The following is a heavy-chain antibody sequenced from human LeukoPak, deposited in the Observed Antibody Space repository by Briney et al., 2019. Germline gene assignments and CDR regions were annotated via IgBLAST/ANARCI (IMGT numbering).Heavy chain of an antibody. J-gene: IGHJ4*02. V-gene: IGHV4-59*01. CDR2: IYYSGSP. CDR3: ARPGPYSYGPTELDY. Sequence: PSETLSLTCTISGGSISSYYWNWIRQPPGKGLEWIAYIYYSGSPSYNPSLRSRVTISVDTSKNQFSLNLSSVTPADTAVYYCARPGPYSYGPTELDYWGQGTLVTVSS. D-gene: IGHD5-18*01. CDR1: GGSISSYY.